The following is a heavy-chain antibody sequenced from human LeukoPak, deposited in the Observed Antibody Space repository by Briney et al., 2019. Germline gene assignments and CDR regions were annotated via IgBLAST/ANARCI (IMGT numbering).Heavy chain of an antibody. CDR3: FTEGVPTTLQSFDY. Sequence: PGGSLRLSCAASGFTFRRYWMGWVRQAPGPGLEWVANIHEDGSEEYYVDSVRGRFVISRDNAKNSLYLQMNSLRAEDTAVYYCFTEGVPTTLQSFDYWGQGTLVTVSS. D-gene: IGHD4-11*01. V-gene: IGHV3-7*01. J-gene: IGHJ4*02. CDR1: GFTFRRYW. CDR2: IHEDGSEE.